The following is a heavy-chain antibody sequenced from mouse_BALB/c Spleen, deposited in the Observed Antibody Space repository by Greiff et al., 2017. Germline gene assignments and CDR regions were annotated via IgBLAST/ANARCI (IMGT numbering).Heavy chain of an antibody. CDR3: ARDYGSSPFAY. J-gene: IGHJ3*01. D-gene: IGHD1-1*01. CDR1: GYTFTSYW. V-gene: IGHV1S81*02. Sequence: QVQLQQPGAELVKPGASVKLSCKAFGYTFTSYWMHWVKQRPGQGLEWIGEINPSNGRTNYNEKFKSKATLTVDKSSSTAYMQLSSLTSEDSAVYYCARDYGSSPFAYWGQGTLVTVSA. CDR2: INPSNGRT.